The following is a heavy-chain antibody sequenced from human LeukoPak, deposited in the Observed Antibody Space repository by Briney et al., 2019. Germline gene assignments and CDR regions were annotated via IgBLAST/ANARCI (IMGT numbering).Heavy chain of an antibody. CDR3: ARNLGGYGDPGFH. CDR2: IIPILGIA. V-gene: IGHV1-69*04. D-gene: IGHD4-17*01. CDR1: GGTFSSYA. J-gene: IGHJ4*02. Sequence: GASVKVSCKASGGTFSSYAISWVRQAPGQGLEWMGRIIPILGIANYAQKFQGRVTITADKSTSTAYVELSSLRSEDTAVYYCARNLGGYGDPGFHWGQGTLVTVSS.